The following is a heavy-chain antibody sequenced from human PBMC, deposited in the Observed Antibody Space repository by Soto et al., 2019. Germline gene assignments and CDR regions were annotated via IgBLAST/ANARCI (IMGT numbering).Heavy chain of an antibody. Sequence: SETLSLTRTVSGASISSSSYYWGWIRQPPGKGLEWIGSIYYSGNTYYNPSLKSRVTISVDKAKNQFSLKLSSVTAADTAVYYCARSGSYGGGYFDYWGQGTLVTVSS. CDR1: GASISSSSYY. D-gene: IGHD1-26*01. CDR2: IYYSGNT. V-gene: IGHV4-39*07. CDR3: ARSGSYGGGYFDY. J-gene: IGHJ4*02.